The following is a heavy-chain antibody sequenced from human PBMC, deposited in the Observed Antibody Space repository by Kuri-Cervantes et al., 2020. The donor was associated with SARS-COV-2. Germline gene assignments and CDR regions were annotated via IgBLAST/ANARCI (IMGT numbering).Heavy chain of an antibody. CDR2: IYYSGST. CDR1: GGSISSYY. V-gene: IGHV4-59*08. D-gene: IGHD6-19*01. Sequence: SETLSLTCTVSGGSISSYYWSWIRQPPGKGLEWIGYIYYSGSTNYNPSLKSRVTISVDTSKNQFSLKLSSVTAADTAVFYCARQPGGLAQTDYWGQGTLVTVSS. CDR3: ARQPGGLAQTDY. J-gene: IGHJ4*02.